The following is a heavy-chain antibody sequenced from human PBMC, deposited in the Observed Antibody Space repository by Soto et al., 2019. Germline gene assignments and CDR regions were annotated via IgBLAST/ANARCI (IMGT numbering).Heavy chain of an antibody. D-gene: IGHD4-17*01. CDR2: ISSSGSTT. CDR1: GFTFSDSY. Sequence: PGGSLRLSCAASGFTFSDSYMSWIRQAPGKGLEWLSYISSSGSTTYYADSVQGRFTISRDNTKNSLYMQFNSLRAEDTAVYYCARDRGTVMTAGGDRSNWFDPWGQGTLVTVSS. J-gene: IGHJ5*02. V-gene: IGHV3-11*01. CDR3: ARDRGTVMTAGGDRSNWFDP.